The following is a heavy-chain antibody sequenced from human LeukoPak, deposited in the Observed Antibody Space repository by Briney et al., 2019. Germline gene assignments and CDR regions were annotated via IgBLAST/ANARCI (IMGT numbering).Heavy chain of an antibody. J-gene: IGHJ3*02. V-gene: IGHV1-18*01. CDR3: ARGAVAGTSAFDI. CDR1: GYTFTSYD. CDR2: ISAYNGNT. D-gene: IGHD6-19*01. Sequence: GASVKVSCKASGYTFTSYDINWVRQATGQGLEWMGWISAYNGNTNYAQKLQGRVTMTTDTSTSTAYMELRSLRSDDTAVYYCARGAVAGTSAFDIWGQGTMVTVSS.